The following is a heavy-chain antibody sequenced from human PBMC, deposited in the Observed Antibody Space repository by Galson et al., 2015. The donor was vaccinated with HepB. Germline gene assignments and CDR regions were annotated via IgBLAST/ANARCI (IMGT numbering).Heavy chain of an antibody. J-gene: IGHJ4*02. D-gene: IGHD1-1*01. CDR3: VKRST. CDR2: IYSGGIT. CDR1: GLTVNSNY. V-gene: IGHV3-53*01. Sequence: SLRLSCAASGLTVNSNYMSWVRQAPGKGLEWVSVIYSGGITYYADSVKGRFTISRDNSKNTLYLQMNSLRAEDTAVYYCVKRSTWGQGTLVIVSS.